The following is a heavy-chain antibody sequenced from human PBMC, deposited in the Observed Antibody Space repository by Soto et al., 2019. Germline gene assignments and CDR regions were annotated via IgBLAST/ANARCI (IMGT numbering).Heavy chain of an antibody. CDR1: GYIFTGYY. D-gene: IGHD3-22*01. CDR3: ARGDFDSSANYYAGWFDP. V-gene: IGHV1-2*02. CDR2: FNPNSGGT. Sequence: QVQLVQSGAEVKKPGASVKVSCKASGYIFTGYYMHWLRQAPVQGLEWMGWFNPNSGGTKYAQKFQGRVTMTNDTSINTAYMELSGLISDDTAVYYCARGDFDSSANYYAGWFDPWGQGTLVTVSS. J-gene: IGHJ5*02.